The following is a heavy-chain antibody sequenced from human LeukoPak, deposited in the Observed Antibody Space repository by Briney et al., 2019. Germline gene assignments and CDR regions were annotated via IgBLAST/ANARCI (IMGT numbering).Heavy chain of an antibody. Sequence: SETLSLTCTVSGGSISSGGYYWSWIRQPPGKGLEWIGYIYHSGSTYYNPSLKSRVTISVDRSKNQFSLKLSSVTAADTAVYYCARGADYDQGYFEYWGQGTLVTVSS. CDR3: ARGADYDQGYFEY. V-gene: IGHV4-30-2*01. CDR1: GGSISSGGYY. CDR2: IYHSGST. J-gene: IGHJ4*02. D-gene: IGHD4-17*01.